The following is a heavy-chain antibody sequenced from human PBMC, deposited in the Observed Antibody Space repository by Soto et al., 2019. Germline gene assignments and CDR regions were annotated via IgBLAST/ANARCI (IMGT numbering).Heavy chain of an antibody. CDR3: ASPRGYSGYFNYYYGMDV. J-gene: IGHJ6*02. Sequence: TFSSYAMHWVRQAPGKGLEWVAVISYDGSNKYYADSVKGRFTISRDNSKNTLYLQMNSLRAEDTAVYYCASPRGYSGYFNYYYGMDVWGQGTTVTVSS. CDR1: TFSSYA. V-gene: IGHV3-30-3*01. CDR2: ISYDGSNK. D-gene: IGHD5-12*01.